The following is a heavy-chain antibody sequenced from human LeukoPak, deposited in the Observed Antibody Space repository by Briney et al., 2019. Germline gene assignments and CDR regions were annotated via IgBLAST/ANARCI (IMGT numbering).Heavy chain of an antibody. CDR1: GGTFSSYA. V-gene: IGHV1-69*04. Sequence: SVTVSCKASGGTFSSYAISWVRQAPGQGLEWMGRIIPILGIANYAQKFQGRVTITADKSTSTAYMELSSLRSEDTAVYYCASSAESGSGWLKPFDYWGQGTLVTVSS. J-gene: IGHJ4*02. CDR2: IIPILGIA. CDR3: ASSAESGSGWLKPFDY. D-gene: IGHD6-19*01.